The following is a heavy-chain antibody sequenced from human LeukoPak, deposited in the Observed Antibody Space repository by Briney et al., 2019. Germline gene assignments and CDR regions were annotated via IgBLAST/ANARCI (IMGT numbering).Heavy chain of an antibody. J-gene: IGHJ4*02. V-gene: IGHV1/OR15-1*04. CDR2: INPNSGGT. D-gene: IGHD1-26*01. CDR3: ATDRSKVRGSQGSYYFDY. CDR1: GYIFTDYY. Sequence: GASVKVSCKASGYIFTDYYMHWVRQAPGQELGWMGRINPNSGGTNYAQKFRGRVTMTEDTSTDTAYMELSSLRSEDTAVYYCATDRSKVRGSQGSYYFDYWGQGTLVTVSS.